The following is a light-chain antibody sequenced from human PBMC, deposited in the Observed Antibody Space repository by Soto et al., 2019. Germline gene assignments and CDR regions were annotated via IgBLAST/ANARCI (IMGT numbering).Light chain of an antibody. CDR2: GAS. V-gene: IGKV3-20*01. Sequence: EIVLTQSPGTLSLSPGGRATLSCRASQSVNSIYLAWYQQKPGQAPRLLISGASSRATGIPDRFSGSGSATDFTLTISRLEPEDFALYYCQQYGSSPWTFGQGTKVDIK. CDR1: QSVNSIY. CDR3: QQYGSSPWT. J-gene: IGKJ1*01.